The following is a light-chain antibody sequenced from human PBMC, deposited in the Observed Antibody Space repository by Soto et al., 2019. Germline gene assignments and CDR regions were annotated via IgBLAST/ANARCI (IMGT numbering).Light chain of an antibody. CDR3: QKYNTAPLT. V-gene: IGKV1-27*01. J-gene: IGKJ4*01. CDR1: QGIAPY. Sequence: DVQMTQSPSSLYAFVGDRVTITCRASQGIAPYLAWFQQKPGKVPKLLIYATSTLQSGVPSRFSGSGSGTDFTLTISSLQPEDVATYYGQKYNTAPLTFGGGTKVEIK. CDR2: ATS.